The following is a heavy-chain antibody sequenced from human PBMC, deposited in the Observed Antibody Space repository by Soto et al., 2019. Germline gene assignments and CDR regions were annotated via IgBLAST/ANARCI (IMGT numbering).Heavy chain of an antibody. Sequence: ASVKVSCQASGGTFSRYAISWVRQAPGQGLEWMGGIIPIFGTANYAQKFQGRVTITADESTSTAYMELSSLRSEDTAVYYCAIAARPGGVDYWGQGTLVTVSS. V-gene: IGHV1-69*13. CDR3: AIAARPGGVDY. J-gene: IGHJ4*02. CDR2: IIPIFGTA. CDR1: GGTFSRYA. D-gene: IGHD6-6*01.